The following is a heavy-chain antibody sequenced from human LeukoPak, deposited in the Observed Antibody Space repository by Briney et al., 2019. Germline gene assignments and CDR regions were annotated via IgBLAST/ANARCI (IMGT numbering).Heavy chain of an antibody. D-gene: IGHD6-19*01. V-gene: IGHV3-20*04. CDR1: GFTFDDYG. Sequence: GGSLRLSCAASGFTFDDYGMSWVRQAPGEGLEWVSGINWNGGSTGYADSVKGRFTISRDNAKNSLYLQMNSLRTEDTAVYYCARGEQWLIRGSFDYWGQGTLVTVSS. J-gene: IGHJ4*02. CDR3: ARGEQWLIRGSFDY. CDR2: INWNGGST.